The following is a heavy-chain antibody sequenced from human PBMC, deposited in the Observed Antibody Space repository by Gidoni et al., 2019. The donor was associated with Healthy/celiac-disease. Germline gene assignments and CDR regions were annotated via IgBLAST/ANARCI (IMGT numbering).Heavy chain of an antibody. J-gene: IGHJ6*02. V-gene: IGHV3-74*01. CDR3: ARDPSGGVSSGYYVYYYGMDV. Sequence: TFSSYWMHWVRQAPGKGLVWVSRINSDGSSTSYADSVKGRFTISRDNAKNTLYLQMNSLRAEDTAVYYCARDPSGGVSSGYYVYYYGMDVWGQGTTVTVSS. CDR2: INSDGSST. CDR1: TFSSYW. D-gene: IGHD3-22*01.